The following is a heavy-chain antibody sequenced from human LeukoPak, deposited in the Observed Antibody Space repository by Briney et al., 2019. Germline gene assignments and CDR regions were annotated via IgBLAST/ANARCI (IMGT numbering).Heavy chain of an antibody. CDR1: GGSISSYY. Sequence: PSETLSLTCTVSGGSISSYYWSWIRQPPGKGLEWMGYIYYSGSTNYNPSLKSRVTISVDTSKNQFSLKLSSVTAADTAVYYCASGYSYGIDYWGQGTLVTVSS. CDR2: IYYSGST. J-gene: IGHJ4*02. D-gene: IGHD5-18*01. CDR3: ASGYSYGIDY. V-gene: IGHV4-59*01.